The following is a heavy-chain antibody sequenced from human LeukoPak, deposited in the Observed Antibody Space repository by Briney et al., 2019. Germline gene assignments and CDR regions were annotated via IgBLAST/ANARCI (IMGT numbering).Heavy chain of an antibody. Sequence: PSETLSLXCTVSGGSISSSSYYWDWNRQPPGKGPEWIGSIYYSGITYYNPSLKSRVTISVDTSKNQFSLKLSSVTAADTAVYYCARQGHYGDYPKFDYWGQGTLVTVSS. D-gene: IGHD4-17*01. V-gene: IGHV4-39*01. CDR1: GGSISSSSYY. CDR2: IYYSGIT. J-gene: IGHJ4*02. CDR3: ARQGHYGDYPKFDY.